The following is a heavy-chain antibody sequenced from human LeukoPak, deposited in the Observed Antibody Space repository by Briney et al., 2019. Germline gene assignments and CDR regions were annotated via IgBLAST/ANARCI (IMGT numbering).Heavy chain of an antibody. J-gene: IGHJ4*02. D-gene: IGHD2-15*01. Sequence: GGSLRLSCAASGFTFSTYAMSWVRQAPGKGLEWVSAISGSGGSTYYADSVKGRFTISRDNSKNTLYLQMNSLRAEDTAVYYCAKGVGYCSGGSCQQFDYWGQGTLVTVSS. CDR3: AKGVGYCSGGSCQQFDY. CDR1: GFTFSTYA. V-gene: IGHV3-23*01. CDR2: ISGSGGST.